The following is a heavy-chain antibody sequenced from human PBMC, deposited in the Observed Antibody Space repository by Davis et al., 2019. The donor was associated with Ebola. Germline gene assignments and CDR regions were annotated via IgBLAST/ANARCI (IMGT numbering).Heavy chain of an antibody. CDR2: ISGYEDNT. CDR1: GYIFTSYG. CDR3: ARDLAASSGAHFFYFGMDV. D-gene: IGHD6-25*01. J-gene: IGHJ6*04. V-gene: IGHV1-18*04. Sequence: AASVKVSCKASGYIFTSYGISWVRQAPGQGLEWMGWISGYEDNTNYAPRFQGRITLTKDRATSTVYMELRSLTSDDTAVYYCARDLAASSGAHFFYFGMDVWGEGTSVAVSS.